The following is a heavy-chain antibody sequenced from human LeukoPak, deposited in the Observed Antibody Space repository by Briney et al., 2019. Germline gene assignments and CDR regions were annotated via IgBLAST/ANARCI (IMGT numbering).Heavy chain of an antibody. CDR3: ARHLSSITSCPHY. J-gene: IGHJ4*02. D-gene: IGHD2-2*01. Sequence: GESLKISCKGSGYSFTTYWIAWVRQMPGKGLEWMGVIYPGNSDITYSPSFQGQVTISVDKSITTAYLQWSSLRASYTAIYYCARHLSSITSCPHYWGQGTLVTVSS. V-gene: IGHV5-51*01. CDR1: GYSFTTYW. CDR2: IYPGNSDI.